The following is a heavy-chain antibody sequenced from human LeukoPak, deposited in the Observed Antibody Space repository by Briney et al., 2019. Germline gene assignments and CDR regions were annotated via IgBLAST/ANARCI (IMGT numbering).Heavy chain of an antibody. Sequence: PGGSLRLSCAASGFTFSSYAMSWVRQAPGKGLEWVSAISGSGGSTYYTDSVKGRFTISRDNSKNTLYLQMNSLRAEDTAVYYCAKAVWSGYPFLGAYMDVWGKGTTVTVSS. D-gene: IGHD3-3*01. CDR3: AKAVWSGYPFLGAYMDV. CDR2: ISGSGGST. J-gene: IGHJ6*03. CDR1: GFTFSSYA. V-gene: IGHV3-23*01.